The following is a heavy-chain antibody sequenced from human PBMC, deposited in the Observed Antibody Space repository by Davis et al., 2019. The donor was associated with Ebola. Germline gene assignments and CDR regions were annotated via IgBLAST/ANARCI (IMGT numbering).Heavy chain of an antibody. J-gene: IGHJ4*02. Sequence: GSLRLSCAVYGGSFSGYYWSWIRQPPGKGLEWIGEIHHSGSTNYNPSLKSRVTISVDTSKNQFSLKLSSVTAADTAVYYCARGSPRYGSGTSYWGQGTLVTVSS. V-gene: IGHV4-34*01. CDR2: IHHSGST. D-gene: IGHD3-10*01. CDR3: ARGSPRYGSGTSY. CDR1: GGSFSGYY.